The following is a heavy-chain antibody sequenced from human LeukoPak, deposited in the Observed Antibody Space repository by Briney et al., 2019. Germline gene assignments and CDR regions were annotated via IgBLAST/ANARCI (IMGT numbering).Heavy chain of an antibody. CDR3: AKDQITCFGVVRRTD. Sequence: GGSLRLSCAAPGFTFSSYGMHWVRQAPAKGLEWVAFIRYDGGNKYYADSVKGRFTISRDNSKNTLYLQMNSLRAEDTAVYYCAKDQITCFGVVRRTDWGQGTLVTVCS. CDR1: GFTFSSYG. CDR2: IRYDGGNK. J-gene: IGHJ4*02. D-gene: IGHD3-3*01. V-gene: IGHV3-30*02.